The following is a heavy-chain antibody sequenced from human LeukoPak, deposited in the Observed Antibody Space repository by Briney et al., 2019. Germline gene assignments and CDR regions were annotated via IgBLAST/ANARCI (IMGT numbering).Heavy chain of an antibody. CDR3: ARSLYYYDSSGYYYVFDY. J-gene: IGHJ4*02. Sequence: PSETLSLTCAVYGGSFSGYYWSWIRQPPGKGREWIGEINHSGSTNYNPSLKSRVTISVDTSKNQFSLKPSSATAADTAVYYCARSLYYYDSSGYYYVFDYWGQGTLVTVSS. D-gene: IGHD3-22*01. CDR1: GGSFSGYY. V-gene: IGHV4-34*01. CDR2: INHSGST.